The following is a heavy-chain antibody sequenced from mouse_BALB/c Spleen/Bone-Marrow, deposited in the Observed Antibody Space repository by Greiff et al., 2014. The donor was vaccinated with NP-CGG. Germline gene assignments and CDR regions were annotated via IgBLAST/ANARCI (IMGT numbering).Heavy chain of an antibody. CDR3: ARKGISTVIATAYYFDY. CDR2: IFPGTGTT. V-gene: IGHV1S132*01. J-gene: IGHJ2*01. Sequence: QVHVKQSGAELVKPGASVKLSCKTSGYTFTSYWIQWVKQRPGQGLGWIGEIFPGTGTTYYNEKFKDKATLTIDTSSSTAYMQLSSQTSEDTTVYFCARKGISTVIATAYYFDYWGQGSTLTVSS. CDR1: GYTFTSYW. D-gene: IGHD2-4*01.